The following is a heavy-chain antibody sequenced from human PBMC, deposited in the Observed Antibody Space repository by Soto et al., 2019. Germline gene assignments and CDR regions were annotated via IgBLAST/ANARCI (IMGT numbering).Heavy chain of an antibody. CDR2: IFYSGST. CDR1: GGSISSGDYY. J-gene: IGHJ4*02. Sequence: QVQLQESGPGLVKPSQTLSLTCSVSGGSISSGDYYWSWVRQHPGKGLEWIGYIFYSGSTYYNPWLTSRGAISVDTSKNQFSLKLSSVTAADTAVYYCARGGSGDIVVVAAIDYWGQGTLVTVSS. D-gene: IGHD2-15*01. CDR3: ARGGSGDIVVVAAIDY. V-gene: IGHV4-31*03.